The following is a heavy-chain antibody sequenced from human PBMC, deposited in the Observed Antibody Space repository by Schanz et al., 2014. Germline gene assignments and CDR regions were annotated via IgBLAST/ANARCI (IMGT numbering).Heavy chain of an antibody. CDR1: EFTFSSYW. CDR3: ARDEGRDGYNLAFDV. Sequence: VQLVESGGGLVKPGGSLRLSCAASEFTFSSYWMHWVRQAPGKGLVWVSRINSDGSTTIYADSVKGRFTISRDNAKNTLYLQMNSLRAGDTAIYFCARDEGRDGYNLAFDVWGQGTLVTVSS. CDR2: INSDGSTT. V-gene: IGHV3-74*01. D-gene: IGHD2-21*01. J-gene: IGHJ3*01.